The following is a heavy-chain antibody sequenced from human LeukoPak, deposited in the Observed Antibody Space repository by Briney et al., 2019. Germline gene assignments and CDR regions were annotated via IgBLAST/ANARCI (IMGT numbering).Heavy chain of an antibody. V-gene: IGHV4-39*01. D-gene: IGHD2-2*01. Sequence: PSETLSLTCSVSGGSISISTYYWGWIRQPPGKGLEWIGGIYFRGNIYYNPSLKSRVTISVDTSKSQFSLRVTSVTAADTAVYYCARLSRYCSSTTCSYFDYWGQGTLVTVSS. CDR1: GGSISISTYY. CDR3: ARLSRYCSSTTCSYFDY. CDR2: IYFRGNI. J-gene: IGHJ4*02.